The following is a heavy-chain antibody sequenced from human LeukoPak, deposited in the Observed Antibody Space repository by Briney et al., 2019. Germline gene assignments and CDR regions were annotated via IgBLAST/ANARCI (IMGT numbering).Heavy chain of an antibody. CDR2: INHSGST. Sequence: SETLSLTCAVYGGSFSGYYWSWIRQPPGKGPEWIGEINHSGSTNYNPSLKSRVTISVDTSKNQFSLKLSSVTAADTAVYYCARGPGYCSSTSCYRFDPWGQGTLVTVSS. D-gene: IGHD2-2*01. V-gene: IGHV4-34*01. CDR3: ARGPGYCSSTSCYRFDP. J-gene: IGHJ5*02. CDR1: GGSFSGYY.